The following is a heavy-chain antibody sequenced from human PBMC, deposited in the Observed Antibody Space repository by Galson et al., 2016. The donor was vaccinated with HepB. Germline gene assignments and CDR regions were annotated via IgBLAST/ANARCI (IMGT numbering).Heavy chain of an antibody. Sequence: SLRLSCAASGFTFSNYIMNWVRQAPGKGLEWIASIISRNKYIYYADSVKGRFTISRDNDEKTLYLQMKSLGAEDTAVYYCARDKGHSNNPCDYWGQGTLVTVSS. V-gene: IGHV3-21*01. CDR1: GFTFSNYI. CDR3: ARDKGHSNNPCDY. D-gene: IGHD4-11*01. CDR2: IISRNKYI. J-gene: IGHJ4*02.